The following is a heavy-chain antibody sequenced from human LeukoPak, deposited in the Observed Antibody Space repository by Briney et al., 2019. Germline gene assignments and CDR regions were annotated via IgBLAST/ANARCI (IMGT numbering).Heavy chain of an antibody. CDR1: GYSFTSYW. J-gene: IGHJ4*02. V-gene: IGHV5-51*01. CDR3: ARAPEYCSSTSCHGDFDY. Sequence: VVTLNISFEESGYSFTSYWMGWVRHIHGKGLEWMGIIYPGDSDTRYSPSFQGQVTISADKSISTAYLQWSSLKASDTAMYYCARAPEYCSSTSCHGDFDYWGQGTLVTVSS. D-gene: IGHD2-2*01. CDR2: IYPGDSDT.